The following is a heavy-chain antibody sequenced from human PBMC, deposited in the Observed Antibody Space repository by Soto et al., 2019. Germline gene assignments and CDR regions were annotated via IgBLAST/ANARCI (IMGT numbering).Heavy chain of an antibody. CDR1: GDSISIPHYC. V-gene: IGHV4-30-4*01. J-gene: IGHJ4*02. CDR3: AREPKQNYDSSPWNGGFDS. Sequence: SEPLSLTCTVSGDSISIPHYCWTWIRQPPGKGLEWVGYIYYTGNNFYNPALKSRVAMSVDPSTNQFSLKLASVTDADTAVYFCAREPKQNYDSSPWNGGFDSWGPGTLVTVSS. D-gene: IGHD3-22*01. CDR2: IYYTGNN.